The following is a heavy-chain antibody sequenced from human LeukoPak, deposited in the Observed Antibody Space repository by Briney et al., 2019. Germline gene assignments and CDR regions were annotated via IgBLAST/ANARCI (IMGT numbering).Heavy chain of an antibody. D-gene: IGHD4-17*01. V-gene: IGHV4-31*03. J-gene: IGHJ4*02. CDR3: ARKGTYGDSEVFDY. Sequence: SQTLSLTCTVSGGPISSGGYYWTWIRQHPGKGLEWIGYIYYSGNTYYNPSLKSRVTISVDTSKNQFSLKLSSVTAADTAVYYCARKGTYGDSEVFDYWGQGTLVTVSS. CDR1: GGPISSGGYY. CDR2: IYYSGNT.